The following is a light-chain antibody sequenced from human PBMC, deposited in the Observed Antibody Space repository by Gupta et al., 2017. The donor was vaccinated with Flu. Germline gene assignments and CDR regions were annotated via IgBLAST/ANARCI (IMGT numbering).Light chain of an antibody. J-gene: IGKJ4*01. V-gene: IGKV2D-29*01. CDR3: KQSIHLPLT. Sequence: VNPGQTASISSESSKGFVHSDGRTHLHWYLQKPGHPPKLLIYDVSSRFSGVPDRFSGSGSGTDFTLEISRLEAEDVGVYYCKQSIHLPLTFGEGTRVEIK. CDR2: DVS. CDR1: KGFVHSDGRTH.